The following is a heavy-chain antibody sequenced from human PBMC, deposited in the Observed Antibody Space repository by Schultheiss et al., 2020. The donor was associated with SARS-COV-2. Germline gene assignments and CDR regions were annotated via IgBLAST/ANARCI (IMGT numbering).Heavy chain of an antibody. J-gene: IGHJ6*02. CDR1: GDTFTSYY. CDR2: INPNSGGT. V-gene: IGHV1-2*04. CDR3: AREHPFWSGYSDYYGMDV. D-gene: IGHD3-3*01. Sequence: ASVKVSCKASGDTFTSYYMHWVRQAPGQGLEWMGWINPNSGGTNYAQKFQGWVTMTRDTSISTAYMELSRLRSDDTAVYYCAREHPFWSGYSDYYGMDVWGQGTTVTVSS.